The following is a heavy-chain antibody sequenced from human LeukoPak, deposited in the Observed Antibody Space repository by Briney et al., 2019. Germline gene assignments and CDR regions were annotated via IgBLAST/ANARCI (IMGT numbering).Heavy chain of an antibody. CDR2: IYYSGST. CDR3: VDGTYFDY. Sequence: PSETLSLTCTVSGGSISSYYWSWIRQPPGKGLEWIGYIYYSGSTNYNPSLKSRVTISVDTSKNQFSLKLSSVTAADTAVYYCVDGTYFDYWGQGPLVTVSS. V-gene: IGHV4-59*01. J-gene: IGHJ4*02. D-gene: IGHD6-19*01. CDR1: GGSISSYY.